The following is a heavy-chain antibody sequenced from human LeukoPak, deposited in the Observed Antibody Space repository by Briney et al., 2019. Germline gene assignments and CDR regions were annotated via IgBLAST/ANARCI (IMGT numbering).Heavy chain of an antibody. Sequence: GGPLRLSCAASEFTFSRYWMSWVRQAPGKGLEWVANIKQDGSEKYYVDSVKGRFTISRDNAKNSLYLQMNSLRAEDTAVYYCAREKFDYWGQGTLVTVSS. CDR1: EFTFSRYW. J-gene: IGHJ4*02. CDR2: IKQDGSEK. CDR3: AREKFDY. V-gene: IGHV3-7*03.